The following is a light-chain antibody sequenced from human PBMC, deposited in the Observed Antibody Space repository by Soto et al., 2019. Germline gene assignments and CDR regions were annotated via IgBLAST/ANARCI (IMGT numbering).Light chain of an antibody. CDR1: SSNIGSNY. J-gene: IGLJ1*01. V-gene: IGLV1-47*02. CDR3: AAWDNSLSGRYV. Sequence: QSVLTQPPSASGTPGQRVTISCSGSSSNIGSNYVHWYQQLPGTAPKLLMYSGNQRPSGVPDRFSGSESGTSASLAISGLRSEDEGDYYCAAWDNSLSGRYVFGTGTKVTVL. CDR2: SGN.